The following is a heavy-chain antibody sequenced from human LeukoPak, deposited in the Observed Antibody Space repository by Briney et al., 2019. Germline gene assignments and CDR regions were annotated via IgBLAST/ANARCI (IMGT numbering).Heavy chain of an antibody. CDR2: IYYSGST. V-gene: IGHV4-59*08. D-gene: IGHD1-14*01. J-gene: IGHJ5*01. CDR1: GGSISGYY. CDR3: ARLVTGKTNWFDS. Sequence: PSETLTLTCAVSGGSISGYYWSWIRQPPGKGLEWIGYIYYSGSTNYSPSLKSRVTISLDTSKNQFSLKLSSVTAADTAVYYCARLVTGKTNWFDSWGQGTLVTVSS.